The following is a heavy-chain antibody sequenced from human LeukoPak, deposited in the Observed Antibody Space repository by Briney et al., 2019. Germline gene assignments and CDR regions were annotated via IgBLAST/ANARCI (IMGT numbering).Heavy chain of an antibody. CDR1: NGSIGTYY. V-gene: IGHV4-59*08. CDR2: IYHGGTT. CDR3: ARHGGTLDYFDS. Sequence: PSETLSLTCTVSNGSIGTYYWRWIRQPPGKGLEWIGYIYHGGTTTYNPSFKRRVTISVDSSKNHFSLTLTSLTPADTALYYCARHGGTLDYFDSWGPGSLVTVSS. D-gene: IGHD1-26*01. J-gene: IGHJ4*02.